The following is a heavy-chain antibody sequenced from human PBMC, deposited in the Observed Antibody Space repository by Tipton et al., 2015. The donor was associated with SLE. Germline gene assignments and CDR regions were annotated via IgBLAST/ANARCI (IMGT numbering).Heavy chain of an antibody. Sequence: TLSLTCAVYGGSFSGYYWSWIRQPPGKGLEWIGSIYHSGRTYYNPSLKSPVTISVDTSKNQFSLKLSSVTAADTAVFYCARDYELQLVGHFDYWGQGTLVTVSS. CDR3: ARDYELQLVGHFDY. CDR2: IYHSGRT. J-gene: IGHJ4*02. CDR1: GGSFSGYY. D-gene: IGHD6-13*01. V-gene: IGHV4-34*01.